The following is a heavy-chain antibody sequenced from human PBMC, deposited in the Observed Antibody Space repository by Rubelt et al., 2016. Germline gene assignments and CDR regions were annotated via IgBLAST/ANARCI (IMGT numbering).Heavy chain of an antibody. V-gene: IGHV4-59*01. D-gene: IGHD5-18*01. J-gene: IGHJ4*02. Sequence: QVQLQESGPGLVKPSETLSLTCTVSGCSISSYYWSWLRQPPGKGLEWLGYIFYSGSTNHNPPLKSRVTISVDTYKNQFYVKMSSGTAADTAVDYGAGVTAMVGIDYWGQGTLVTVSS. CDR1: GCSISSYY. CDR2: IFYSGST. CDR3: AGVTAMVGIDY.